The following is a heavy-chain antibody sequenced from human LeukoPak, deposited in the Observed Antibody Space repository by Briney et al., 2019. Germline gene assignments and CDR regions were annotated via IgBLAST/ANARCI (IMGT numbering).Heavy chain of an antibody. J-gene: IGHJ4*02. D-gene: IGHD3-9*01. CDR2: FYSRGTT. Sequence: SETLSLTCGVSGGPITNYYWSWIRQPAGKGLEWIGRFYSRGTTYYNPPLRSRVSLSGDESKNQLSLKMYSVTAADTAVYYCVRDEGLTGYPGYWGPVTLVTVSS. V-gene: IGHV4-4*07. CDR1: GGPITNYY. CDR3: VRDEGLTGYPGY.